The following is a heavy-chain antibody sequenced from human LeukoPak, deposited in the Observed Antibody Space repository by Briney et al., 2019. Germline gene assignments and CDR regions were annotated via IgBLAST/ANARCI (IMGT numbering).Heavy chain of an antibody. D-gene: IGHD2-21*02. CDR3: AKPYCGGDCYLDAFDI. CDR2: ISGSGGST. V-gene: IGHV3-23*01. CDR1: GFTFSSYA. J-gene: IGHJ3*02. Sequence: GGSLRLSCAVSGFTFSSYAMSWVRQAPGKGLEWVSAISGSGGSTYYADSVKGRFTISRDNSKNTLYLQMNSLRAEDTAVYYCAKPYCGGDCYLDAFDIWGQGTMVTVSS.